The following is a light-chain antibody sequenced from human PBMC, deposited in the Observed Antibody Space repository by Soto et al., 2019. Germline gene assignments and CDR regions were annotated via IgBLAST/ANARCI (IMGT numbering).Light chain of an antibody. CDR2: LGS. CDR3: MQALQTPLT. Sequence: DIVMTQSPLSLPVTPGEPASISCRSSQSLLHINGYNYLDWYLQKPGQSPQLLIYLGSNRASGVPDRFSGSGSGTDFTLKISRVEAEDVGIYYCMQALQTPLTFGGGTKVDIK. V-gene: IGKV2-28*01. J-gene: IGKJ4*01. CDR1: QSLLHINGYNY.